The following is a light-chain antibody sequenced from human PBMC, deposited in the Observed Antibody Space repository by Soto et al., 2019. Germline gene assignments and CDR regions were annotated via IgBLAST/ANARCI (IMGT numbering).Light chain of an antibody. Sequence: QSVLTQPPSVSGAPGQRVTISCTGSSSNIGAGYDVHWYQQLPGTAPKLLIYGNSNRPSGVPDRFSGSKSDTSASLAITGLQAEDEADYYCQSYDSSLSGPSYVFGTGTKVTVL. V-gene: IGLV1-40*01. CDR3: QSYDSSLSGPSYV. CDR1: SSNIGAGYD. CDR2: GNS. J-gene: IGLJ1*01.